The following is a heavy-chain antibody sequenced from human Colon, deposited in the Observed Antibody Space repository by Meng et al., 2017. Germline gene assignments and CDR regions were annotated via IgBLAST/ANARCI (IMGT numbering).Heavy chain of an antibody. V-gene: IGHV4-4*02. D-gene: IGHD3-22*01. CDR3: ASSDYYRSDY. Sequence: QGELPEAGSGLVRPSETLSLTCAVSGGSISRSDWWSWVRQPPGKGLEWIGETSHSGSTNYSPSLKSRVTISLDKSKNQLSLKLNSVTAADTAVYYCASSDYYRSDYWGQGTLVTVSS. J-gene: IGHJ4*02. CDR2: TSHSGST. CDR1: GGSISRSDW.